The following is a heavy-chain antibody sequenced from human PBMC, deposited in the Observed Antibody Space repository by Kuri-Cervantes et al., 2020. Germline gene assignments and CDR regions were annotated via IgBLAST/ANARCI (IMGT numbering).Heavy chain of an antibody. CDR3: ARHPDYYDSSGYHYWYFDL. J-gene: IGHJ2*01. CDR2: IYYSGST. CDR1: GFTFSSYW. V-gene: IGHV4-39*01. D-gene: IGHD3-22*01. Sequence: GSLRLSCAASGFTFSSYWMSWVRQPPGKGLEWIGSIYYSGSTYYNPSLKSRVTISVDTSKNQFSLKLSSVTAADTAVYYCARHPDYYDSSGYHYWYFDLWGRGTLVTVSS.